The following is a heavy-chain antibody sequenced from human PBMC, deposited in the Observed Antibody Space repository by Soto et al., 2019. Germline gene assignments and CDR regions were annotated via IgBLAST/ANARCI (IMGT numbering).Heavy chain of an antibody. CDR1: GFTFSSYW. J-gene: IGHJ4*01. Sequence: HGGSLRLSCAASGFTFSSYWMHWVRQVPGKGLLWVSRIEEYGSTTNYADSVKGRFTISRDNATNTLYLEMNPLRAEDTARYYCTRDIGGKGAYWGPGTLVTVSS. CDR3: TRDIGGKGAY. D-gene: IGHD3-10*01. CDR2: IEEYGSTT. V-gene: IGHV3-74*01.